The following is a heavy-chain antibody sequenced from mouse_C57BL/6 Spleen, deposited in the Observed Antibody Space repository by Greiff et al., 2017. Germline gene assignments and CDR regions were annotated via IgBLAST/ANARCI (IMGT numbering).Heavy chain of an antibody. CDR1: GYSFTDYN. CDR2: ITPDYGTT. V-gene: IGHV1-39*01. D-gene: IGHD1-1*01. Sequence: EVQLQQSGPELVKPGASVKISCKASGYSFTDYNMNWVKQSNGKSLEWIGVITPDYGTTSYNQKFKGKATLTVDQSSSTAYMQLNSLTSEDSAVXDGAVTYGSGFDYWGQGTTLTVSS. J-gene: IGHJ2*01. CDR3: AVTYGSGFDY.